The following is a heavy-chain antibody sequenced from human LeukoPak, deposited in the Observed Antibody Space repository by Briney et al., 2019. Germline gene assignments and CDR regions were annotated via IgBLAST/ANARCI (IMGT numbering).Heavy chain of an antibody. V-gene: IGHV3-23*01. CDR3: AKAYYYDSTTRAYYFDS. J-gene: IGHJ4*02. CDR2: ITASGSST. Sequence: GGSLRLSCAASGFTFSNYAMSWVRQAPGKGLEWVSGITASGSSTYYADSVKGHFTISRDNSKNTLSLQTNSLRAGDTAVYYCAKAYYYDSTTRAYYFDSWGQGTLVTVSS. D-gene: IGHD3-22*01. CDR1: GFTFSNYA.